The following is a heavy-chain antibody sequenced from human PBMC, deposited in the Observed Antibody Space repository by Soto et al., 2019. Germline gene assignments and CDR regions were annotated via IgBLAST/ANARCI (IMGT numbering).Heavy chain of an antibody. CDR1: GFTFSNYG. CDR3: ARARGYYYGSGSPNQYYFDY. Sequence: EASVKVSCKASGFTFSNYGINWVRQAPGQGLEWMGWISTYNANTNFAQKFQGRVTITADESTSTAYMELSSLRSEDTAVYYCARARGYYYGSGSPNQYYFDYWGQGTLVTVSS. D-gene: IGHD3-10*01. V-gene: IGHV1-18*01. J-gene: IGHJ4*02. CDR2: ISTYNANT.